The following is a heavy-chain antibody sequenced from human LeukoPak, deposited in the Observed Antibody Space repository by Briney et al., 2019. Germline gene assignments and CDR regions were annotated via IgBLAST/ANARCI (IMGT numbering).Heavy chain of an antibody. J-gene: IGHJ4*02. CDR2: ISWDGGST. CDR1: GFTFDDYA. D-gene: IGHD2-15*01. Sequence: PGGSLRLSCAASGFTFDDYAMHWVRQAPGKGLEWVSLISWDGGSTYYADSVKGRFTISRDNSKNSLYLQMNSLRAVDTALYYCAIGSCSGGSCPIDYWGQGTLVTVPS. V-gene: IGHV3-43D*03. CDR3: AIGSCSGGSCPIDY.